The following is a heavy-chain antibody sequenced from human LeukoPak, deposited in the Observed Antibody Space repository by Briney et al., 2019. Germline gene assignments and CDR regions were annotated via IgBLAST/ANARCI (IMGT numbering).Heavy chain of an antibody. V-gene: IGHV4-61*02. J-gene: IGHJ4*02. CDR2: MYTSGST. Sequence: SETLSLTCTVSGGSISSGSYYWSRIRQPAGQGLEYIGRMYTSGSTNYNPSLKSRVTISVDTSKNQFSLKLSSVTAADTAVYYCARGWLRLEYWGQGTLVTVSS. D-gene: IGHD5-12*01. CDR3: ARGWLRLEY. CDR1: GGSISSGSYY.